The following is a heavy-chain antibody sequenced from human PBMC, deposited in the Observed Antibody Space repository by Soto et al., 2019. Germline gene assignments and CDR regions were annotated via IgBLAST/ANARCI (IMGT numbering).Heavy chain of an antibody. CDR1: GYSFTSYW. CDR2: IYPDDSDI. Sequence: RESLKISCKGSGYSFTSYWIYWMRQMPGKGLECVGIIYPDDSDIRYSPSFHGHVTISADRSSSTAFLQWSSLKASDTAIYYCARSLYCSGSSCYLDNWGRGTRVTVSS. V-gene: IGHV5-51*01. CDR3: ARSLYCSGSSCYLDN. D-gene: IGHD2-15*01. J-gene: IGHJ4*02.